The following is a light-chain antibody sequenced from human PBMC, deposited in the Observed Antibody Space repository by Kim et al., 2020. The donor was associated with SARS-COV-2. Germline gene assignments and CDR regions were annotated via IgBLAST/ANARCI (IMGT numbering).Light chain of an antibody. Sequence: QSALTQPASVSGSPGQAITISCAGTSSDIGAYDYVSWYQQYPAKAPRLVIYDVTNRPSGVSVRFSGSKSGNTASLTISGLQAEDEADYYCLSYTDRMTWVFGGGTQLTVL. V-gene: IGLV2-14*03. CDR2: DVT. CDR1: SSDIGAYDY. J-gene: IGLJ3*02. CDR3: LSYTDRMTWV.